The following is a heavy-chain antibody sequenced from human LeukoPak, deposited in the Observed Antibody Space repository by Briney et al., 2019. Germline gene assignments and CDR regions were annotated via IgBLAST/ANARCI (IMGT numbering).Heavy chain of an antibody. V-gene: IGHV1-2*02. CDR2: INPNSGGT. D-gene: IGHD3-10*02. J-gene: IGHJ6*03. CDR1: GYTFTTYG. CDR3: ARDYVYYYYMDV. Sequence: ASVKVSCKASGYTFTTYGISWVRQAPGQGLEWMGWINPNSGGTNYAQKFQGRVTMTRDTSISTAYMEQSRLRSDDTAVYYCARDYVYYYYMDVWGKGTTVTISS.